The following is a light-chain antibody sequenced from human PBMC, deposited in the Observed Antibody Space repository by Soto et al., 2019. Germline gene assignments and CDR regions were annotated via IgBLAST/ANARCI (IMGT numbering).Light chain of an antibody. J-gene: IGLJ1*01. CDR1: SSDVGAYNY. CDR2: EVS. CDR3: NSYTNSGSFV. V-gene: IGLV2-14*01. Sequence: QSALTQPASVSGSPGQSITISCTGTSSDVGAYNYVSWYQQQSGKAPKLMIHEVSNRPSGVSNRFSGSKSGNTASLTISGLRADDEADYYCNSYTNSGSFVFGTGTKVTVL.